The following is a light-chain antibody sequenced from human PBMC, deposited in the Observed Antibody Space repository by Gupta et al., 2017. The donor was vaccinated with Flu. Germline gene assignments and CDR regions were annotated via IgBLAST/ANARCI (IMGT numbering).Light chain of an antibody. J-gene: IGLJ3*02. Sequence: VTISCSGSSSNIGNNYVSWYQQLPATAPKLLIYDNIKRRSGIPARFSASKSGTSATLGTTGLQAGDEADYHCGAWDSRCNVYVFGGGTKLTVL. CDR1: SSNIGNNY. V-gene: IGLV1-51*02. CDR2: DNI. CDR3: GAWDSRCNVYV.